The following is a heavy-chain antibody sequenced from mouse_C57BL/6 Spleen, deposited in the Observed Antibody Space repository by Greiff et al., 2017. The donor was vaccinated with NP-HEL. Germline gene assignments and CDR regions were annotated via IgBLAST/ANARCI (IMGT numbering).Heavy chain of an antibody. CDR2: ISSGSSTI. V-gene: IGHV5-17*01. Sequence: EVQRVESGGGLVKPGGSLKLSCAASGFTFSDYGMHWVRQAPEKGLEWVAYISSGSSTIYYADTVKGRFTISRDNAKNTLFLQMTSLRSEDTAMYYCASKDDYGSSYWYFDVWGTGTTVTVSS. CDR3: ASKDDYGSSYWYFDV. J-gene: IGHJ1*03. D-gene: IGHD1-1*01. CDR1: GFTFSDYG.